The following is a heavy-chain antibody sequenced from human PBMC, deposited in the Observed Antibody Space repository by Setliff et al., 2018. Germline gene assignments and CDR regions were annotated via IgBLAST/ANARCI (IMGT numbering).Heavy chain of an antibody. CDR3: TTSRAPRVVLAADFDL. V-gene: IGHV1-18*01. CDR2: ISGYTGDT. CDR1: GFMFSTYG. Sequence: ASVKVSCKTSGFMFSTYGLSWVRQAPGQAPEWIGCISGYTGDTNYAQKFQDRLSVTADTSSKTIYMELRSLTSDDTAVYFCTTSRAPRVVLAADFDLWGQGTLVTVSS. D-gene: IGHD2-21*01. J-gene: IGHJ4*02.